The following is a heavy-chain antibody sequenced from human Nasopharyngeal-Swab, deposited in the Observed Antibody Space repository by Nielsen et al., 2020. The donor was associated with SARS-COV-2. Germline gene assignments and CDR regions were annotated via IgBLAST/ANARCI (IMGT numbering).Heavy chain of an antibody. CDR3: ARDLGGGYCTTTNCPGS. J-gene: IGHJ1*01. V-gene: IGHV3-53*01. D-gene: IGHD2-2*01. CDR2: TEIGGTT. CDR1: GFTLSHYG. Sequence: GESLKISCAASGFTLSHYGMSWVRQAPGKGLEWVSVTEIGGTTHYADSVKGRFSISRDSSTNTLYLQMNNVRAEDTAVYYCARDLGGGYCTTTNCPGSWGQGTLVTVSS.